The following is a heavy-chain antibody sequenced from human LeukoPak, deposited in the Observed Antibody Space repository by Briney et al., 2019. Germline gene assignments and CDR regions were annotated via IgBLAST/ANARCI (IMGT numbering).Heavy chain of an antibody. Sequence: ASVKVSCKASGGTFSSYAISWVRQAPGQGLEWMGGIIPIFGTANYAQKFQGRVTITADKSTSTAYMGLSSLRSEDTAVYYCARGPLHRTYYYDSSGYYGTIDYWGQGTLVTVSS. V-gene: IGHV1-69*06. D-gene: IGHD3-22*01. J-gene: IGHJ4*02. CDR2: IIPIFGTA. CDR1: GGTFSSYA. CDR3: ARGPLHRTYYYDSSGYYGTIDY.